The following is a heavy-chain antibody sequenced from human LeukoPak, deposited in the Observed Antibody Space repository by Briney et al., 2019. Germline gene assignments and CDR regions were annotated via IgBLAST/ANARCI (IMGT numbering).Heavy chain of an antibody. V-gene: IGHV1-46*01. D-gene: IGHD6-6*01. CDR1: GYTFTAYY. CDR3: ARAGEIAARGFDY. J-gene: IGHJ4*02. Sequence: ASVKASCKASGYTFTAYYIQWVRQAPGQGLEWMGTIRPGDTRTTYAQKFQGRVTMTRDMSTSTVYMELSSLRSEDTAVYYCARAGEIAARGFDYWGQGTLVTVSS. CDR2: IRPGDTRT.